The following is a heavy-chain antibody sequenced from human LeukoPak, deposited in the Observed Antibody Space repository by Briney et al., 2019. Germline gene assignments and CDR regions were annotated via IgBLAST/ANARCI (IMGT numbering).Heavy chain of an antibody. J-gene: IGHJ4*02. CDR2: INPSGGST. V-gene: IGHV1-46*01. Sequence: GASVKVSCKASGYTFTTYYMHWVRQAPGQGLEWMGIINPSGGSTSYAQKFQGRVTMTRDTSTSTVYMELSSLRSEDTAVYYCARWSYCSSTSCYDSSDYWGQGTLVTVSS. CDR1: GYTFTTYY. CDR3: ARWSYCSSTSCYDSSDY. D-gene: IGHD2-2*01.